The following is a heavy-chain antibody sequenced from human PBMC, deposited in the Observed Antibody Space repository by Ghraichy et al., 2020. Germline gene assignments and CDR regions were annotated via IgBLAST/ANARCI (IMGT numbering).Heavy chain of an antibody. Sequence: GGSLRLSCAASGFTFSSYGMHWVRQAPGKGLDWVAVIWYDGSNKYYADSVKGRFTISRDNSKNTLFLQMNSLRAEDTAVYYCARDDSPGDIVTTTGTFDYWGQGTLVTVSS. CDR1: GFTFSSYG. CDR3: ARDDSPGDIVTTTGTFDY. V-gene: IGHV3-33*01. D-gene: IGHD5-12*01. CDR2: IWYDGSNK. J-gene: IGHJ4*02.